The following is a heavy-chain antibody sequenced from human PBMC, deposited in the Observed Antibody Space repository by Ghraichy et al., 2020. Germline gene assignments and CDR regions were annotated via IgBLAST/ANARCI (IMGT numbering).Heavy chain of an antibody. J-gene: IGHJ4*02. Sequence: GGSLRLSCKVSGFSVGNHDMDWVRQAPGKGLEWIAYLSISRTSIYYANSVKGRFTISRDSANNSLYLQMNSLRDEDSAVYYCARDLFGSHSGGFWGQGTPVIVSS. CDR2: LSISRTSI. V-gene: IGHV3-48*02. D-gene: IGHD6-25*01. CDR3: ARDLFGSHSGGF. CDR1: GFSVGNHD.